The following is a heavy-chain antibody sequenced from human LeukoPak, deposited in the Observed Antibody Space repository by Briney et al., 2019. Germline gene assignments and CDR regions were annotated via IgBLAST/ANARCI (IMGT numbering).Heavy chain of an antibody. CDR3: ARVRRAWGDGMDV. CDR1: GYTFTGYY. J-gene: IGHJ6*02. Sequence: ASVKVSCKASGYTFTGYYMHWVRQAPGQRLEWMGWINPNSGGTNYAQKFQGRVTMTRDTSISTAYMELSGLRSDDTAVYYCARVRRAWGDGMDVWGQGTTVTVSS. D-gene: IGHD7-27*01. V-gene: IGHV1-2*02. CDR2: INPNSGGT.